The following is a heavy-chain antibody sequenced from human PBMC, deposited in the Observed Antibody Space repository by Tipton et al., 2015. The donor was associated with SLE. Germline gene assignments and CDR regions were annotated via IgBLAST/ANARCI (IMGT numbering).Heavy chain of an antibody. J-gene: IGHJ5*02. D-gene: IGHD2-15*01. V-gene: IGHV4-34*01. Sequence: TLSLTCAVYGGSLTDHYWSWIRQSPGTGLEWIGSIYYSGSTYHNPSLRSPVTISADRSKNQLSLKLDSVTAADTAVYYCARGHISVVLAATPGWFDPWGQGILVTVSS. CDR3: ARGHISVVLAATPGWFDP. CDR1: GGSLTDHY. CDR2: IYYSGST.